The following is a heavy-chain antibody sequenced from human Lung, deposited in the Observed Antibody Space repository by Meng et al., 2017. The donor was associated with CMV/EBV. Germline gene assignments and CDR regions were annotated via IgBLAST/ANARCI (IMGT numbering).Heavy chain of an antibody. D-gene: IGHD1-1*01. V-gene: IGHV3-15*01. Sequence: EVRQGESVGDSVKPGGSLRLSCAGSGFTFSNAWMSWVRQAPGKGLEWVGRIKSKTDGETADYNAPVKGRFTISRDDSKNTLYLQMNSLKTEDTAIYYCIWNDLGDYWGQGTLVTVSS. J-gene: IGHJ4*02. CDR2: IKSKTDGETA. CDR1: GFTFSNAW. CDR3: IWNDLGDY.